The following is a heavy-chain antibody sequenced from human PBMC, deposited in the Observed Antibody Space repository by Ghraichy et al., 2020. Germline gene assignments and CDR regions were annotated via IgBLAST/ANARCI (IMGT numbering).Heavy chain of an antibody. J-gene: IGHJ6*03. D-gene: IGHD6-19*01. CDR1: GFTFRNYW. V-gene: IGHV3-7*01. CDR3: ARGNSGWYNYYYYYMDV. CDR2: IKEVGTEK. Sequence: GGSLRLSCAASGFTFRNYWMSWVRQAPGKGLEWVANIKEVGTEKYYVDSVEGRFSISRDNAKNSLYLQMNSLRAEDTAVYYCARGNSGWYNYYYYYMDVWGKGTTVTVSS.